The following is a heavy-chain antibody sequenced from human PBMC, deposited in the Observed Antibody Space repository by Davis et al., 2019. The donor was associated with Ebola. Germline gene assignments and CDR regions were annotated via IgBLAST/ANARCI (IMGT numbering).Heavy chain of an antibody. J-gene: IGHJ4*02. V-gene: IGHV5-51*01. CDR1: GYSFNTYW. CDR3: ASQGHKKNYLIHDF. D-gene: IGHD3-10*01. CDR2: FHPGTSDL. Sequence: GESLKISCTASGYSFNTYWIGWVRQLPGKGLEWMGNFHPGTSDLKYSPSFQGQIIISVDRSIRTAYLEWRSLQSSDTGIYYCASQGHKKNYLIHDFWGQGTLVTVTS.